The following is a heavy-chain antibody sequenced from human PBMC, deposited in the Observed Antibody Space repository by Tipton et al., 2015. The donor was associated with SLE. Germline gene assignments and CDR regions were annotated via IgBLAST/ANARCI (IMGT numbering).Heavy chain of an antibody. J-gene: IGHJ3*02. CDR2: IYHSGST. Sequence: TLSLTCAVSGGSISSGGYSWSWIRQPPGKGPEWIGYIYHSGSTYYNPSLKSRVTISVDRSKNQFSLKLSSVTAADTAVYYCAREYDGSGWGAFDIWGQGTMVTVSS. D-gene: IGHD3-22*01. CDR1: GGSISSGGYS. CDR3: AREYDGSGWGAFDI. V-gene: IGHV4-30-2*01.